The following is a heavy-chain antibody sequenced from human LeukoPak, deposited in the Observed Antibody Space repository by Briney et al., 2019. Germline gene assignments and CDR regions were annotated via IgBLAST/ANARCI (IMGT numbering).Heavy chain of an antibody. CDR3: AKVVSSSSPDRYYFDY. CDR1: GFTFSGSA. CDR2: IRSKANSYAT. Sequence: PGGSLRLSCAASGFTFSGSAMHWVRQASGKGLEWVGRIRSKANSYATAYAASVKGRFTISRDDSKNTAYLQMNSLRAEDTAVYYCAKVVSSSSPDRYYFDYWGQGTLVTVSS. D-gene: IGHD6-6*01. J-gene: IGHJ4*02. V-gene: IGHV3-73*01.